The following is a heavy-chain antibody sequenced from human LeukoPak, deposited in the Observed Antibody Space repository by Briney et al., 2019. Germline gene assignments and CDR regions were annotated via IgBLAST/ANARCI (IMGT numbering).Heavy chain of an antibody. D-gene: IGHD3-10*01. CDR2: ISAYNGHT. CDR3: ARGSKDSGTYDYYYYMDV. J-gene: IGHJ6*03. CDR1: GYTFTRYG. Sequence: ASVKVSCKAYGYTFTRYGITWVRQAPGQGLEYMGWISAYNGHTNYAQNVQGRATMTTDTSTSTAYMELRSLRSDDTAVYYCARGSKDSGTYDYYYYMDVWGKGTTVTISS. V-gene: IGHV1-18*01.